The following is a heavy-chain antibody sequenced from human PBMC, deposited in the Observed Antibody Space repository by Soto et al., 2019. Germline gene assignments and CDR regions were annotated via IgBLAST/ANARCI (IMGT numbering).Heavy chain of an antibody. Sequence: VASVKVSCKASGYTFTSYYMHWVRQAPGQGLEWMGIINPSGGSTSYAQKFQGRATMTRDTSTSTVYMELSSLRSEDTAVYYCASCPQNCITTSPCCLFFDYWGQGTLVTVSS. CDR2: INPSGGST. CDR3: ASCPQNCITTSPCCLFFDY. CDR1: GYTFTSYY. V-gene: IGHV1-46*01. D-gene: IGHD2-2*01. J-gene: IGHJ4*02.